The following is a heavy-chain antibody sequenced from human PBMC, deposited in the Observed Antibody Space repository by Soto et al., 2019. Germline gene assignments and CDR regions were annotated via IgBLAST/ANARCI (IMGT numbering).Heavy chain of an antibody. D-gene: IGHD6-13*01. CDR1: GYSFTNNW. CDR2: IYPGDSET. V-gene: IGHV5-51*01. J-gene: IGHJ4*02. Sequence: PGETMKISCNASGYSFTNNWIGWVRQKPGKGLEWMGIIYPGDSETKYNPSFEGQVTISADKFISTAYLQWNSLKASDTAMYYCARHFSSSWYYFDHWGQGTLVTVSS. CDR3: ARHFSSSWYYFDH.